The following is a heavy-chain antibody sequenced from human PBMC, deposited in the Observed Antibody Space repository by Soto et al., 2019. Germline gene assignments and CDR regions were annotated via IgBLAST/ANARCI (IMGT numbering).Heavy chain of an antibody. CDR3: AREEPSGEGAYDY. V-gene: IGHV3-30-3*01. CDR1: GFTFSSYA. CDR2: ISYDGSNK. J-gene: IGHJ4*02. D-gene: IGHD1-26*01. Sequence: QVPLVESGGGVVQPGRSLRLSCAASGFTFSSYAMHWVRQAPGKGLEWVAVISYDGSNKYYADSVKGRFTISRDNSKNTLYLRMNSLRAEDTAVYYCAREEPSGEGAYDYWGQGTLVTVSS.